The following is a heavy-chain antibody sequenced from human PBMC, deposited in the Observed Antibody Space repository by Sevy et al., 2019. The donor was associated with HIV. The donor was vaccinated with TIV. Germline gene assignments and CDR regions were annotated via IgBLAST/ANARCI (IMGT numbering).Heavy chain of an antibody. CDR3: ARDYNSGWRKFNLFDP. V-gene: IGHV3-21*01. D-gene: IGHD6-19*01. CDR1: GFTFSTYS. CDR2: FSSTSSYI. J-gene: IGHJ5*02. Sequence: GGSLRLSCAASGFTFSTYSMNWVRQAPGKGLEWVSSFSSTSSYIDYAYSVKGRFTISRDNAKNSLYLQMNNLRAEDTAVYYCARDYNSGWRKFNLFDPWGQGTLVTVSS.